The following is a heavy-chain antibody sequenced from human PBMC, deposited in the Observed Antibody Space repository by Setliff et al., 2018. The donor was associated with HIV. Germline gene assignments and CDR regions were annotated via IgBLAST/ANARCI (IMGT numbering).Heavy chain of an antibody. CDR3: ARGGASSKYLDP. J-gene: IGHJ5*02. D-gene: IGHD2-15*01. Sequence: PSETLSLTCTVSGGSISSGDYYWSWIRQPPGKGLEWIAWISDSGTTNYNPSLKSRVTLSVDTSKNQFSLSLTSVTGADTAVYYCARGGASSKYLDPWGQGTLVTVSS. CDR2: ISDSGTT. CDR1: GGSISSGDYY. V-gene: IGHV4-61*08.